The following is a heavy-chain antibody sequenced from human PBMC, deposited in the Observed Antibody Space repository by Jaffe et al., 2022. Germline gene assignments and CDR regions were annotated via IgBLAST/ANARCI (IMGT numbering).Heavy chain of an antibody. Sequence: QVQLQESGPGLVKPSQTLSLTCTVSGGSISSGSYYWSWIRQPAGKGLEWIGRIYTSGSTNYNPSLKSRVTISVDTSKNQFSLKLSSVTAADTAVYYCAREAGYYYDSSGYPPLYDYAFDIWGQGTMVTVSS. V-gene: IGHV4-61*02. D-gene: IGHD3-22*01. CDR2: IYTSGST. CDR3: AREAGYYYDSSGYPPLYDYAFDI. CDR1: GGSISSGSYY. J-gene: IGHJ3*02.